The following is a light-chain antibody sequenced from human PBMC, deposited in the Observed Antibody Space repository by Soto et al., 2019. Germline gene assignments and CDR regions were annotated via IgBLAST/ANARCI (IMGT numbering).Light chain of an antibody. CDR1: SSDVGGYTY. Sequence: QSALTQPPSASGSPGQSVTISCTGTSSDVGGYTYVSWYQQHPGKAPKLMIYEVSKRPSGVPDRFSGSKSGNKASLTVSGLQAEDEADYYCPSYAGITLYVFGTGNKV. V-gene: IGLV2-8*01. J-gene: IGLJ1*01. CDR3: PSYAGITLYV. CDR2: EVS.